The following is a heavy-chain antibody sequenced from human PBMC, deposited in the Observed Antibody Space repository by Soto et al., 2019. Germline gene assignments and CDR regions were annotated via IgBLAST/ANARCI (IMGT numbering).Heavy chain of an antibody. CDR3: ARTHTVRGVISMYHGMDV. CDR2: IDWDDDK. V-gene: IGHV2-70*01. Sequence: SCPTLVNPTQTLTLTCTFSGFSLSTSGVCVSWIRQPPGKALEWLALIDWDDDKYYTASLETRLTISKDTSKNQVVLTVTNMDPVDTATYYCARTHTVRGVISMYHGMDVWGQGTTVTVSS. CDR1: GFSLSTSGVC. D-gene: IGHD3-10*01. J-gene: IGHJ6*02.